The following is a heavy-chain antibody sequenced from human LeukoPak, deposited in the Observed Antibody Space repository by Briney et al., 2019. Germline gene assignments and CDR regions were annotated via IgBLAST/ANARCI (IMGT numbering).Heavy chain of an antibody. CDR1: GFVFSTYA. CDR3: ARDLFSGAEMATFDY. V-gene: IGHV3-64*01. Sequence: QPGGSLRLSCAASGFVFSTYAMLWVRQAPGKGLEYVSGISGNGGYTDYANSVKGRFTISRDNFKNTLYLQMGSLRAEDMAVYYCARDLFSGAEMATFDYWGQGTLVTVSS. CDR2: ISGNGGYT. J-gene: IGHJ4*02. D-gene: IGHD5-24*01.